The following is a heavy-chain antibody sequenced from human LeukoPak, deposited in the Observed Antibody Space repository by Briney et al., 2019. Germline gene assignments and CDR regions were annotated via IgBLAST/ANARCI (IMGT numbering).Heavy chain of an antibody. D-gene: IGHD6-6*01. CDR3: AISTYSSSPS. Sequence: GGSLRLSSATSGFTFSDHSMIWVRQAPGKGLEWVANINQDESNKYYVGSVEGRFTISRDNAKNSLYLQMNSLRAEDTAMYYCAISTYSSSPSWGQGTLVTVSS. J-gene: IGHJ5*02. V-gene: IGHV3-7*01. CDR2: INQDESNK. CDR1: GFTFSDHS.